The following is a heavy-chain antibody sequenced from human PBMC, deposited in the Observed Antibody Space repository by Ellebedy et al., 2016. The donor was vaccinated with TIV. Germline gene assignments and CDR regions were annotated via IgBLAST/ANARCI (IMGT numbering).Heavy chain of an antibody. J-gene: IGHJ6*02. Sequence: GESLKISCVASGFTFSGYAMSWVRQAPGKGLEWVAVIWYDGSNKYYADSVKGRFTISRDNSKNTLYLQMNSLRAEDSAVYYCAKDMVFGDGKWEIDVWGQGTTVTVSS. CDR3: AKDMVFGDGKWEIDV. CDR1: GFTFSGYA. D-gene: IGHD1-26*01. V-gene: IGHV3-33*06. CDR2: IWYDGSNK.